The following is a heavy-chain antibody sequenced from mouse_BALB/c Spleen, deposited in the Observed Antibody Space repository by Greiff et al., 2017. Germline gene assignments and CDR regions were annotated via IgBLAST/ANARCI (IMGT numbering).Heavy chain of an antibody. D-gene: IGHD2-4*01. CDR3: TRGTYDYDVGGY. J-gene: IGHJ4*01. CDR1: GFTFSSYT. CDR2: ISSGGSYT. V-gene: IGHV5-6-4*01. Sequence: DVMLVESGGGLVKPGGSLKLSCAASGFTFSSYTMSWVRQTPEKRLEWVATISSGGSYTYYPDSVKGRFTISRDNAKNTLYLQMSSLKSEDTAMYYCTRGTYDYDVGGYWGQGTSVTVSS.